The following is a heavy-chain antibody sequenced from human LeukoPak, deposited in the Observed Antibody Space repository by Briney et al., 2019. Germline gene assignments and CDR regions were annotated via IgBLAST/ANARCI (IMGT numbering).Heavy chain of an antibody. V-gene: IGHV4-59*08. Sequence: PSETLSLTCTVSGGSISSYYWSWIRQPPGKGLEWIGYIYYSGSTNYNPSLKSRVTISVDTSKNQFSLKLSSVTAADTAVYYCARASTVTTDYGTDVWGQGTTVTVSS. CDR2: IYYSGST. D-gene: IGHD4-17*01. CDR1: GGSISSYY. CDR3: ARASTVTTDYGTDV. J-gene: IGHJ6*02.